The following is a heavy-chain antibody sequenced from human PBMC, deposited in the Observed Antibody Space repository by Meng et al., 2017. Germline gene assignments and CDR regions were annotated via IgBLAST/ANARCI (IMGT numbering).Heavy chain of an antibody. V-gene: IGHV4-39*07. Sequence: LQEAGPGLVEPLATLPTTCTVSGGSISSSSYYWGWIRQPPGKGLEWIGSIYYSGSTYYNPSLKSRVTISVDTSKNQFSLKLSSVTAADTAVYYCARVMMTTVPYANYWGQGTLVTVSS. J-gene: IGHJ4*02. CDR3: ARVMMTTVPYANY. CDR2: IYYSGST. D-gene: IGHD4-17*01. CDR1: GGSISSSSYY.